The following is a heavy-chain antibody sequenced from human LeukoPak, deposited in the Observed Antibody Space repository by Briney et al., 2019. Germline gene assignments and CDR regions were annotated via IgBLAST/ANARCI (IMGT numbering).Heavy chain of an antibody. CDR3: ARVARELPYFDY. J-gene: IGHJ4*02. CDR1: GFTFSSYS. CDR2: ISSSSSYI. Sequence: PGGSLRLSCAASGFTFSSYSMNWVRQAPGKGLEWVSSISSSSSYIYYADSVKGRFTISRDNAKNSLYLQMNSLRAEDTAVYYCARVARELPYFDYWGQGTLVTVSS. V-gene: IGHV3-21*01. D-gene: IGHD1-26*01.